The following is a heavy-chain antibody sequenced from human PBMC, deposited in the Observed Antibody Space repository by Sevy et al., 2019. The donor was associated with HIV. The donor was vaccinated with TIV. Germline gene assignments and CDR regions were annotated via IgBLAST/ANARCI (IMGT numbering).Heavy chain of an antibody. D-gene: IGHD2-15*01. CDR2: INHSGGT. J-gene: IGHJ3*02. CDR1: GGSFSGYY. CDR3: ARHCTGSSCSHAFDI. V-gene: IGHV4-34*01. Sequence: SETLSLTCAVYGGSFSGYYWSWIRQPPGKGLEWIGAINHSGGTNYNPSLKSRVTISVDTSKNQISLKVNSVTAADTAVFYCARHCTGSSCSHAFDIWGQGTRVTVSS.